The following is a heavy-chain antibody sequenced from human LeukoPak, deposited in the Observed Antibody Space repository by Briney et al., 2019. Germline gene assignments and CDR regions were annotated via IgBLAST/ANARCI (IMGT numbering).Heavy chain of an antibody. CDR2: MNPNNGDT. V-gene: IGHV1-8*01. Sequence: ASVKVPCKASGYTFTSHDINWVRLASGQGLEWMGWMNPNNGDTGFSQKFQGRVSLTRDTSMSTAYMELTSLGSDDTAIYYCARGEHCNSVTCYGGPASPGYAFNIWGQGTMVTASS. CDR3: ARGEHCNSVTCYGGPASPGYAFNI. J-gene: IGHJ3*02. CDR1: GYTFTSHD. D-gene: IGHD2-2*01.